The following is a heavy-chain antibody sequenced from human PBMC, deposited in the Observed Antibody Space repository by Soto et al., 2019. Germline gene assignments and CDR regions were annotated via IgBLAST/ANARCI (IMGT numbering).Heavy chain of an antibody. CDR1: GYTFTSYG. D-gene: IGHD1-26*01. CDR3: AREDSGSYYYYYGMDV. V-gene: IGHV1-18*01. J-gene: IGHJ6*02. Sequence: ASVKVSCKASGYTFTSYGISWVRQAPGQGLEWMGWISAYNGNTNYAQKLQGRVTLTTDTSTSTAYMELRSLRSDDTAVYYCAREDSGSYYYYYGMDVWGQGTTVTVS. CDR2: ISAYNGNT.